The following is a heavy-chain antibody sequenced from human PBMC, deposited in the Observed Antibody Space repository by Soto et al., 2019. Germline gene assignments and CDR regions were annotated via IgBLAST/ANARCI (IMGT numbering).Heavy chain of an antibody. CDR1: GFTFSSYG. J-gene: IGHJ6*02. CDR3: ARVSRIGRLYYDFWSGPNYYYYYGMDV. Sequence: GGSLRLSCAASGFTFSSYGMHWVRQAPGKGLEWVAVIWYDGSNKYYADSVKGRFTISRDNSKNTLYLKMNSLRAEDTAVYYCARVSRIGRLYYDFWSGPNYYYYYGMDVWGQGTTVTVSS. CDR2: IWYDGSNK. V-gene: IGHV3-33*01. D-gene: IGHD3-3*01.